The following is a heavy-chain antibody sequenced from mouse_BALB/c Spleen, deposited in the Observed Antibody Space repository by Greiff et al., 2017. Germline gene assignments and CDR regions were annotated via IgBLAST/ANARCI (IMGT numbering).Heavy chain of an antibody. CDR2: INPSNGRT. Sequence: VQLQQSGPELVKPGASVKIPCKASGYTFTDYNMDWVKQSHGKSLEWIGEINPSNGRTNYNEKFKSKATLTVDKSSSTAYMQLSSLTSEDSAVYYCARRDYDSAMDYWGQGTSVTVSS. V-gene: IGHV1-18*01. CDR1: GYTFTDYN. D-gene: IGHD2-4*01. J-gene: IGHJ4*01. CDR3: ARRDYDSAMDY.